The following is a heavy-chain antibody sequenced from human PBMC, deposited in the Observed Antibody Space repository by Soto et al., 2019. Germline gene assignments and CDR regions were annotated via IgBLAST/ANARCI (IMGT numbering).Heavy chain of an antibody. V-gene: IGHV1-69*01. Sequence: QVQLVQSGAEVKKPGSSVKVSCKASGGTFSSYAISWGRQAPGQGLEWMGGIIPSFGTAKYAQKFQCRVTITADESTSTAYMALSSLRSEDNAVYYCARDSRWSYGRNCYYGMEVGGQGTTVTGSS. J-gene: IGHJ6*01. CDR1: GGTFSSYA. CDR2: IIPSFGTA. CDR3: ARDSRWSYGRNCYYGMEV. D-gene: IGHD1-26*01.